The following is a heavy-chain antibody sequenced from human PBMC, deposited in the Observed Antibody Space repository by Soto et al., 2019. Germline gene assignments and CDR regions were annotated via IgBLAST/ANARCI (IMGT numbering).Heavy chain of an antibody. Sequence: QITLKESGPTLVKPTQTLTLTCTFSGFSLSTSGVGVGWIRQPPGKALEWLAVIYWDDDERYSPSLKSSLTITKDTSKNQVVLTMTNVDPVDTATYYCAHGVGSGNSASFQHWGXGXXVTVSS. V-gene: IGHV2-5*02. CDR3: AHGVGSGNSASFQH. CDR1: GFSLSTSGVG. J-gene: IGHJ1*01. D-gene: IGHD3-3*01. CDR2: IYWDDDE.